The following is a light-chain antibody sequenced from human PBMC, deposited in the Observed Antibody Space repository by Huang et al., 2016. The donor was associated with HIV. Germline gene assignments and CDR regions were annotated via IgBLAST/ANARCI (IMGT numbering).Light chain of an antibody. CDR1: QNINRY. CDR3: QQSAVTPRT. Sequence: DIQITQSPSSLSASVGDRVIITCRASQNINRYLNWYQQQPGKAPKLLISGASKLQSGAPSSFSGSGSGTHFTLAISSLQPEDSATYYCQQSAVTPRTFGQGTKLEI. CDR2: GAS. J-gene: IGKJ2*01. V-gene: IGKV1-39*01.